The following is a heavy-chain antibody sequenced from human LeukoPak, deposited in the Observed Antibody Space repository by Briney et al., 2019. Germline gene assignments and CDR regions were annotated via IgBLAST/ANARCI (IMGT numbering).Heavy chain of an antibody. V-gene: IGHV1-18*01. D-gene: IGHD2-15*01. Sequence: ASVKVSCKASGYTFTSYGISWVRQAPGKGVEWMGWTSAYNGNTNYAQKLQGRVTMTTDTSTSTAYMEMRSLRSDDTAVYYCARGGREVCSGGSCYSDYYFDYWGQGTLVTVSS. CDR1: GYTFTSYG. CDR2: TSAYNGNT. J-gene: IGHJ4*02. CDR3: ARGGREVCSGGSCYSDYYFDY.